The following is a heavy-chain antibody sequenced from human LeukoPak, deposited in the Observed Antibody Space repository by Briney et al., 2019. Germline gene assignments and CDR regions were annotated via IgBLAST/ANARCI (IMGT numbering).Heavy chain of an antibody. CDR3: VKGDRDS. Sequence: GGSLRLSCSASGXTFSGYSMHWVRQAPGKGLEYVSVIDITGGTTYYADSVKGRFTTSRDNSKNTLYLQMNSLRTDDTAVYYCVKGDRDSWGQGTLVTVSS. CDR1: GXTFSGYS. J-gene: IGHJ4*02. CDR2: IDITGGTT. V-gene: IGHV3-64D*06.